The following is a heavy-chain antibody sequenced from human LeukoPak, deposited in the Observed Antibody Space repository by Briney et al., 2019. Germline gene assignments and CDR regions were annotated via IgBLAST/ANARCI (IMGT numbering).Heavy chain of an antibody. V-gene: IGHV3-21*04. CDR1: GFTFSSYS. D-gene: IGHD1-26*01. CDR2: ISSSSSYI. CDR3: AKDKGWEPMGAFDI. Sequence: GGSLRLSCAASGFTFSSYSMNWVRQAPGKGLEWVSSISSSSSYIYYADSVKGRFTISRDNAKNSLYLQMNSLRAEDMALYYCAKDKGWEPMGAFDIWGQGTMVTVSS. J-gene: IGHJ3*02.